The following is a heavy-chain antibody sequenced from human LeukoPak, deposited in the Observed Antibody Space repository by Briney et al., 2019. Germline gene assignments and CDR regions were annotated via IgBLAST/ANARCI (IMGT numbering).Heavy chain of an antibody. Sequence: KTSETLSLTCTVSGGSISSYYWSWIRQPPGKGLECVSYISSSGTTTTWYTDSVKGRFTISRDNAKKSLYLQMNNVSAEDTAVYYCVRVLAAGFRMDVWGQGTTVTISS. J-gene: IGHJ6*02. V-gene: IGHV3-11*01. CDR2: ISSSGTTT. D-gene: IGHD6-13*01. CDR3: VRVLAAGFRMDV. CDR1: GGSISSYY.